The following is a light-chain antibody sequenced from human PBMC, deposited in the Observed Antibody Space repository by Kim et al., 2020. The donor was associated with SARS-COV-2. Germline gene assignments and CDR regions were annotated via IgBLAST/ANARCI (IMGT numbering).Light chain of an antibody. CDR3: QQSDNLPFT. CDR1: QDISKS. CDR2: DAS. V-gene: IGKV1-33*01. J-gene: IGKJ4*01. Sequence: ASVGDRVTITCQASQDISKSLNWYQQKPGKAPKLLIYDASKLETGVPSRFSGSGSGTDFTFTISSVQSEDIATFYCQQSDNLPFTFGGGTKVDIK.